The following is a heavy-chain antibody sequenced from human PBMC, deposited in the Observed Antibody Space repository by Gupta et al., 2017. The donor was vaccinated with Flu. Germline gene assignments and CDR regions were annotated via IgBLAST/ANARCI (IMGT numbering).Heavy chain of an antibody. J-gene: IGHJ5*02. Sequence: QVPLVPSGAAVTTPAASVQASCQASGYTFTGNYIHGVRQAPGQGLEWMGWVSPNSGNKNDAQKFQGRVTMTRDTSINTADMELISLRSDDTAVYYCRKLPGDGTPWGKGTLGTVSS. CDR3: RKLPGDGTP. V-gene: IGHV1-2*02. CDR2: VSPNSGNK. D-gene: IGHD7-27*01. CDR1: GYTFTGNY.